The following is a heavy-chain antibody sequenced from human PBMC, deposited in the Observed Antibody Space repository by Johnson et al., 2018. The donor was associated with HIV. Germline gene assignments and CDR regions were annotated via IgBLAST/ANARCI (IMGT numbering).Heavy chain of an antibody. J-gene: IGHJ3*01. CDR2: ISYDGSNK. Sequence: QVQLVESGGGLIQPGGSLRLSCAASGFTFSSYAMHWVRQAPGKGLEWVAVISYDGSNKYYADSVKGRFTISRDNSKNTLYLQMNSLRAEDTAVYYCVRDPDPLAGVALDFWGKGKMVTVSS. CDR1: GFTFSSYA. D-gene: IGHD6-13*01. V-gene: IGHV3-30-3*01. CDR3: VRDPDPLAGVALDF.